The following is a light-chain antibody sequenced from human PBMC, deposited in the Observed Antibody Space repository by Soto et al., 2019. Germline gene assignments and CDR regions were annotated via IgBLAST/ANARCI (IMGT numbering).Light chain of an antibody. Sequence: EIVLTQSPGTLSLSPGERATLSCRASQSVSSSYLAWYQQKLGQAPRLLIYGASSRATGIPDRFSGSGSGTDFTLTMSRLVPEDFAVYYCQQYGSLPWTFGQGTKVEIK. V-gene: IGKV3-20*01. J-gene: IGKJ1*01. CDR1: QSVSSSY. CDR2: GAS. CDR3: QQYGSLPWT.